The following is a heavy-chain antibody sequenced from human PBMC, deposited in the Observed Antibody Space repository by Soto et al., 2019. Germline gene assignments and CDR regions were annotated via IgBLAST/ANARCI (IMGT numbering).Heavy chain of an antibody. CDR1: GFTFGNYA. V-gene: IGHV3-23*01. Sequence: GGSLRLSCAASGFTFGNYAMHWVRQAPGKGLDYVSGIGTDGRTYYADSVKGRFTISRDNSKNTLYLQMNSLRAEDTALYSCVVQSPNAFDIWVQGTLVTVSS. CDR2: IGTDGRT. J-gene: IGHJ3*02. CDR3: VVQSPNAFDI.